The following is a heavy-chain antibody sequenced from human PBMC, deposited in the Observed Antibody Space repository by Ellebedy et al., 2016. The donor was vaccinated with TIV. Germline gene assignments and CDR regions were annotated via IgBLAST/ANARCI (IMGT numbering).Heavy chain of an antibody. V-gene: IGHV4-4*02. D-gene: IGHD3-3*01. CDR1: GGPMTRRNW. Sequence: MPSETLSLTCAVSGGPMTRRNWWSWVRQPPGKGLEWIGEIYHTGSTNYNPSFESRITISVDNSKNQFSLTLSSVTAADTAVYYCARHVQMEWLLSPVYGMDVWGQGTTVTVSS. J-gene: IGHJ6*02. CDR2: IYHTGST. CDR3: ARHVQMEWLLSPVYGMDV.